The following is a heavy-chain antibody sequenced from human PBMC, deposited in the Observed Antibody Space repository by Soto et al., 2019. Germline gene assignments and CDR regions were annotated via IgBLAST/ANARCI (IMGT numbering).Heavy chain of an antibody. CDR2: IYYSGST. D-gene: IGHD5-18*01. Sequence: SETLSLTCTVSGGSISSYYWSWIRQPPGKGLEWIGYIYYSGSTNYNPSLKSRVTISVDTSKNQFSLKLSSVTAADTTVYYCARRYGKNAFDIWGQGTMVTVSS. J-gene: IGHJ3*02. CDR3: ARRYGKNAFDI. V-gene: IGHV4-59*01. CDR1: GGSISSYY.